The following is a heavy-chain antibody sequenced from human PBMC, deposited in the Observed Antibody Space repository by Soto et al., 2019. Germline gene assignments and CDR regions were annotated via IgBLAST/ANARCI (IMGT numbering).Heavy chain of an antibody. CDR1: GGTFSSYT. V-gene: IGHV1-69*02. J-gene: IGHJ5*02. D-gene: IGHD1-26*01. CDR2: IIPILGMA. Sequence: QVQLVQSGADVKKPGSSVKVSCKASGGTFSSYTISWVRQAPGQGLEWMGRIIPILGMANYAQKFQGRVTITADKSTSTAYMELSSLRSEDTAVYYCASPPGPRRDEWELPSWGQGTLVTVSS. CDR3: ASPPGPRRDEWELPS.